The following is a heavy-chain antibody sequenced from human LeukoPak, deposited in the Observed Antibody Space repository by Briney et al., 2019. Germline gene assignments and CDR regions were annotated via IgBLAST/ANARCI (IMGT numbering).Heavy chain of an antibody. CDR1: GGSFSGYY. CDR3: ARGGLYSYRGVYY. Sequence: PSETLSLTCAVYGGSFSGYYWSWIRQPPGKGLEWIGEINHSGSNNYNPSLKSRVTISVDTSKNQFSLKLSSVTAADTAVYYCARGGLYSYRGVYYWGQGTLVTVSS. V-gene: IGHV4-34*01. CDR2: INHSGSN. J-gene: IGHJ4*02. D-gene: IGHD5-18*01.